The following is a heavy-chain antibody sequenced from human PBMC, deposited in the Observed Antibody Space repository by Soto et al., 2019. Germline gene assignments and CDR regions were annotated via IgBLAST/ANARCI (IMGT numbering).Heavy chain of an antibody. J-gene: IGHJ4*02. V-gene: IGHV3-9*01. CDR1: GFTFDDYA. CDR2: IDWNSGTI. D-gene: IGHD2-15*01. CDR3: VKDMTRPIDGRLDY. Sequence: EVQLMESGGGLVQPGRSLRLSCAASGFTFDDYAMHWVRQAPGKGLEWVSGIDWNSGTIVYADSVKGRFTITRDNAKNSMYLQVNSLRVEDTALYYCVKDMTRPIDGRLDYWGQGTLVTVSS.